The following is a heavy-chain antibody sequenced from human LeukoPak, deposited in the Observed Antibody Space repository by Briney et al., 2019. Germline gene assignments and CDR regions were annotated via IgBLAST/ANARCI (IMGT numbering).Heavy chain of an antibody. CDR1: GFTFSSYS. D-gene: IGHD4-17*01. V-gene: IGHV3-21*01. Sequence: AGGSLRLSCAASGFTFSSYSMNWVRQAPGKGLEWVSSISSSSSYIYYADSVKGRFTISRDNAKNSLYLQMNSLRAEDTAVYYCARGVRRLGSGDPFDYWGQGTLVTVSS. CDR3: ARGVRRLGSGDPFDY. J-gene: IGHJ4*02. CDR2: ISSSSSYI.